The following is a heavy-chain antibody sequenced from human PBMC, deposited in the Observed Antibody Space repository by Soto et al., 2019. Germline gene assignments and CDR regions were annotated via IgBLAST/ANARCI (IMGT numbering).Heavy chain of an antibody. D-gene: IGHD6-19*01. Sequence: EVQLLESGGGLVQPGGSLRLSCAASGFTFSSYAMSWVRQAPGKGLEWVSAISGSGGSTYYADSVKGRFTISRDNSKNTLYLQMNSLRAEDTAVYYCAFPAIRDRYSSGWLGGWGQGTLVTVSS. V-gene: IGHV3-23*01. CDR1: GFTFSSYA. J-gene: IGHJ4*02. CDR2: ISGSGGST. CDR3: AFPAIRDRYSSGWLGG.